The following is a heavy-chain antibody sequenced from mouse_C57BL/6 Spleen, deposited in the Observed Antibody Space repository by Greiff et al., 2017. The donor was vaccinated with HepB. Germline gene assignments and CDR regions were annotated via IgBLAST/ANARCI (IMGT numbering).Heavy chain of an antibody. J-gene: IGHJ2*01. CDR3: ARNTTVVAIRDYFDY. CDR1: GYTFTSYW. V-gene: IGHV1-53*01. Sequence: VQLQQSGTELVKPGASVKLSCKASGYTFTSYWMHWVKQRPGQGLEWIGNINPSNGGTNYNEKFKSKATLTVDKSSSTAYMQLSSLTSEDSAVYYCARNTTVVAIRDYFDYWGQGTTLTVSS. D-gene: IGHD1-1*01. CDR2: INPSNGGT.